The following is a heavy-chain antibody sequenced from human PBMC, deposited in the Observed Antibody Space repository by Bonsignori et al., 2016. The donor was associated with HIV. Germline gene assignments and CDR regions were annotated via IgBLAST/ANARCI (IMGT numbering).Heavy chain of an antibody. CDR3: ARGYYDSSGYYYYYYYMDV. CDR2: IYYSGST. Sequence: PGKGLEWIGYIYYSGSTNYNPSLKSRVTISVDTSKNQFSLKLSSVTAADTAVYYCARGYYDSSGYYYYYYYMDVWGKGTTVTVSS. V-gene: IGHV4-59*13. D-gene: IGHD3-22*01. J-gene: IGHJ6*03.